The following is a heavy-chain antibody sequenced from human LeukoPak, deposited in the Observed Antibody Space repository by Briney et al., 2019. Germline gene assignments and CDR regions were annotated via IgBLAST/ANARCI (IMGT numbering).Heavy chain of an antibody. J-gene: IGHJ3*02. Sequence: GGSLRLSCAASGFTFSSYAMSWVRQAPGKGLEWVSAISGSGGSTYYADSVKGRFTISRDNSKNTLYLQMNSLRAEDTAVYYCAKDLDVGYCSSTSCYLDAFDIWGQGTMVTASS. CDR1: GFTFSSYA. CDR2: ISGSGGST. CDR3: AKDLDVGYCSSTSCYLDAFDI. V-gene: IGHV3-23*01. D-gene: IGHD2-2*01.